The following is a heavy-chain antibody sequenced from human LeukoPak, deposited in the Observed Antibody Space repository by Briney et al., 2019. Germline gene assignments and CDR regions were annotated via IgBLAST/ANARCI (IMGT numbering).Heavy chain of an antibody. CDR2: ISYDGSNK. D-gene: IGHD6-13*01. CDR3: AKGSSSWYANYYYGMDV. Sequence: GGSLRLSCAASGFTFSSYGMHWVRQAPGKGLEWVAVISYDGSNKYYADSVKGRFTISRDNSKNTLYLQMNSLRAEDTAVYYCAKGSSSWYANYYYGMDVWGQGTTVTVSS. J-gene: IGHJ6*02. V-gene: IGHV3-30*18. CDR1: GFTFSSYG.